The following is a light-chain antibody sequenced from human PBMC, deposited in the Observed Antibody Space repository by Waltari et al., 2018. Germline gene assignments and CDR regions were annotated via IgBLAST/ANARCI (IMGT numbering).Light chain of an antibody. V-gene: IGKV1-16*01. J-gene: IGKJ2*01. Sequence: DIQMTQSPYSLSASVGDRVTITCRASQVISNYVAWFQHTPGKAPKPLIHDGASLQSGVPSRFRGSGYGTDFSLTINSLQPEDFATYYCQQYNSYPYTFGQGTKL. CDR2: DGA. CDR3: QQYNSYPYT. CDR1: QVISNY.